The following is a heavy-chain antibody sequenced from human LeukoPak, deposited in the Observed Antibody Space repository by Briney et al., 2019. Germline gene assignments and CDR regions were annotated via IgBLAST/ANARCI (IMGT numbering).Heavy chain of an antibody. J-gene: IGHJ6*02. CDR1: GFTFRDYY. Sequence: PGGSLRLSWAASGFTFRDYYMTWIRQAPGKGLEWVSYINSKGNTIYYPDSVKGRFTISRDNAKNSLYLQMNRLRAEDTAVYYCARGYGGDGYNLYFYGMDVWGQGTTVTVSS. CDR2: INSKGNTI. D-gene: IGHD5-24*01. V-gene: IGHV3-11*01. CDR3: ARGYGGDGYNLYFYGMDV.